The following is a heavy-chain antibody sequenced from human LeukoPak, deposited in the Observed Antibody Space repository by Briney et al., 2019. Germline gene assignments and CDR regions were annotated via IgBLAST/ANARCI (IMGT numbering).Heavy chain of an antibody. CDR3: ARGSGYLVY. D-gene: IGHD3-22*01. CDR2: IYYSRST. V-gene: IGHV4-59*01. CDR1: GASISSYY. J-gene: IGHJ4*02. Sequence: SETLSLTCTVSGASISSYYWSWIRQPPGKGLEWIGYIYYSRSTNYNPSLKSRVAISVDTSKNQFSLKLSSVTAADTAMYYCARGSGYLVYWGQGTLVTVSS.